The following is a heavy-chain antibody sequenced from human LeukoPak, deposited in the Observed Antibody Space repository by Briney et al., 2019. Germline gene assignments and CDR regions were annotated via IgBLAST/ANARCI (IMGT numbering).Heavy chain of an antibody. Sequence: PSETLSLTCAVYGGSFSGYYWSWIRQPPGKGPEWIGEINHSGSTNYDPSLKSRVTISVDTSKNQFSLKLSSVTAADTAVYYCATHQRWTYYYYGMDVWGQGTTVTVSS. CDR1: GGSFSGYY. CDR2: INHSGST. J-gene: IGHJ6*02. V-gene: IGHV4-34*01. D-gene: IGHD4-23*01. CDR3: ATHQRWTYYYYGMDV.